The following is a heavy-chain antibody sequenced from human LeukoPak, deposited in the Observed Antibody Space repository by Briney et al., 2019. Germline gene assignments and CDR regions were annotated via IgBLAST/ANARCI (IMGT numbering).Heavy chain of an antibody. CDR3: ARVGSSWPRDAFDI. CDR1: GGSFSGYY. Sequence: SETLSLTCAVYGGSFSGYYWSWIRQPPGKGLEWIGEINHSGSTNYNPSLKSRVAISVDTSKNQFSLKLSSVTAADTAVYYCARVGSSWPRDAFDIWGQGTMVTVSS. J-gene: IGHJ3*02. CDR2: INHSGST. V-gene: IGHV4-34*01. D-gene: IGHD6-13*01.